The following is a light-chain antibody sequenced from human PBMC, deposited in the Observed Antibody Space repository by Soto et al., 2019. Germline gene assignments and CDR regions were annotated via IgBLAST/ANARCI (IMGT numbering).Light chain of an antibody. Sequence: QSVLTQPPSVSGAPGQRVTISCTGSSSNIGAGYDVHGYQQLPGTAPKLLIYGNSNRPSGVPDRFSGSKSGTSASLAITGLQAEDEADYYCRSYDSSLSGWVFGGGTQLTVL. CDR3: RSYDSSLSGWV. J-gene: IGLJ3*02. CDR1: SSNIGAGYD. CDR2: GNS. V-gene: IGLV1-40*01.